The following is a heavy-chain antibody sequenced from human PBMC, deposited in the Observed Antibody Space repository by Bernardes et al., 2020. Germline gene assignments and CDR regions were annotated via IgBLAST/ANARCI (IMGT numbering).Heavy chain of an antibody. CDR2: ISGHNGDT. CDR1: GFIFRTYG. V-gene: IGHV1-18*01. D-gene: IGHD2-2*02. Sequence: ASVKVSCKTSGFIFRTYGIGWVRQAPGQGLEWMGWISGHNGDTNYAQKFKDRVTITTDTPTSTVYMELRSLRSDDTAVYYCARIGRHQVIYLKWFDPWGQGTLVTVSS. J-gene: IGHJ5*02. CDR3: ARIGRHQVIYLKWFDP.